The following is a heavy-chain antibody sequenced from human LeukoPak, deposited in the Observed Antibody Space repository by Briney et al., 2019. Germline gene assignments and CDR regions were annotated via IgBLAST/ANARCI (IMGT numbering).Heavy chain of an antibody. CDR3: ARGNTMVRGLDYYGMDV. CDR1: GFTFSNYW. CDR2: IKQDGSEK. V-gene: IGHV3-7*01. D-gene: IGHD3-10*01. J-gene: IGHJ6*02. Sequence: GGSLRLSCAASGFTFSNYWMTWVRQAPGKGLEWVANIKQDGSEKYYLDSVRGRFTISRDNAKNSLYLQMNSLRAEDTAVYYCARGNTMVRGLDYYGMDVWGQGTTVTVSS.